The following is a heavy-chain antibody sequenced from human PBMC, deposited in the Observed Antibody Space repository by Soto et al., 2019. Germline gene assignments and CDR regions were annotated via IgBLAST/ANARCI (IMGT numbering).Heavy chain of an antibody. CDR3: ARTSMQSRGYSYGHGGMDV. J-gene: IGHJ6*02. D-gene: IGHD5-18*01. V-gene: IGHV5-10-1*01. CDR2: IDPSDSYT. Sequence: PGESLKISCKGSGYSFIIYWISWVRQMPGKGLEWMGRIDPSDSYTNYSPSFQGHVTISADKSISTAYLQWSSLKASDTAMYYCARTSMQSRGYSYGHGGMDVWGQGTTVTVSS. CDR1: GYSFIIYW.